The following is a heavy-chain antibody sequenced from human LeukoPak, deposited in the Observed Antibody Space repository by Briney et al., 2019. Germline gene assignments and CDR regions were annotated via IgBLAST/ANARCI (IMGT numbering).Heavy chain of an antibody. Sequence: SETLSLTCTVSGGSISSSSYYWGWIRQPPGKGLEWIGRIYYSGSTYYNPALKIRVTISVDTSKNQFSLKLSSVTAADTAVYYCARHSDTYYDFWSGYYRGGPFDYWGQGTLVTLSS. J-gene: IGHJ4*02. V-gene: IGHV4-39*01. CDR2: IYYSGST. CDR1: GGSISSSSYY. D-gene: IGHD3-3*01. CDR3: ARHSDTYYDFWSGYYRGGPFDY.